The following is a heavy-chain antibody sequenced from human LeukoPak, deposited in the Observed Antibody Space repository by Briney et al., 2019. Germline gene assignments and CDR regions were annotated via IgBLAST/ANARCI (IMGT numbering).Heavy chain of an antibody. CDR2: ISGSGGST. V-gene: IGHV3-23*01. Sequence: GGSLRLSCAASGFTFSSYAMSWVRQAPGKGLEWVSAISGSGGSTYYADSVKGRFTISRDNSKNTLYLQMNSLRAEDTAVYYCAKDSEDYYDSSGYYYGQHFDYWGQGTLVTVSS. J-gene: IGHJ4*02. CDR1: GFTFSSYA. D-gene: IGHD3-22*01. CDR3: AKDSEDYYDSSGYYYGQHFDY.